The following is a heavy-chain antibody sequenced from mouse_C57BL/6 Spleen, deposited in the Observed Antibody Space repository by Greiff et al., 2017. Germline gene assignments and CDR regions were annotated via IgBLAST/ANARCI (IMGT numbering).Heavy chain of an antibody. CDR2: INPSTGGT. D-gene: IGHD3-2*02. V-gene: IGHV1-42*01. J-gene: IGHJ2*01. Sequence: VQLQQSGPELVKPGASVKISCKASGYSFTGYYMNWVKQSPEKSLEWIGEINPSTGGTTYNQKFKAKATLTVDKSSSTAYMQLKSLTSEDSAVYYCARSGTAQASFDYWGQGTTLTVSS. CDR1: GYSFTGYY. CDR3: ARSGTAQASFDY.